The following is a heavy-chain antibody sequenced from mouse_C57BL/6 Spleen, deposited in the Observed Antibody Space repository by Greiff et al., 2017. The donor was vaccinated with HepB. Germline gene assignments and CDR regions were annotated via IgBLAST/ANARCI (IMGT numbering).Heavy chain of an antibody. CDR3: ARVWDYYGKEGLFDY. CDR1: GYSFTDYN. CDR2: INPNYGTT. V-gene: IGHV1-39*01. Sequence: EVQLQQSGPELVKPGASVKISCKASGYSFTDYNMNWVKQSNGKSLEWLGVINPNYGTTSYNQKFKGKATLTVDQSSSTAYMQRNSLTSEDSAVYYCARVWDYYGKEGLFDYWGQGTTLTVSS. J-gene: IGHJ2*01. D-gene: IGHD1-1*01.